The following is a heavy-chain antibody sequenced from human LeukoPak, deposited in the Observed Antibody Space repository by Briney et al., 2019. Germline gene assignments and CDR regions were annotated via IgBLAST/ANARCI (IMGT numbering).Heavy chain of an antibody. CDR1: GFTFSSYE. J-gene: IGHJ6*03. CDR2: ISSSGSTI. CDR3: ARVGAGATPAHYYSYMDV. Sequence: GGSLRLSCAASGFTFSSYEMNWVRQAPGKGLEWVSYISSSGSTIYYADSVKGRFTISRDNAKNSLYLQMNSLRAEDTALYYCARVGAGATPAHYYSYMDVWGKGTTVTVSS. V-gene: IGHV3-48*03. D-gene: IGHD1-26*01.